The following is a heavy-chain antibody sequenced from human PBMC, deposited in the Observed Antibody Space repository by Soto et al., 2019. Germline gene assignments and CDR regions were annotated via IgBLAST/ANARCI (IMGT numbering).Heavy chain of an antibody. D-gene: IGHD3-3*01. J-gene: IGHJ6*02. CDR1: GFTFSSYA. Sequence: PGGSLRLSSAASGFTFSSYAMSWVRQAPGKGLEWVSAISGSGGSTYYADSVKGRFTMSRDNSKNTLYLQMNSLRAEDTAVYYCAKDLASGSVFGVVIIPYYYYGMDVWVQGTTVTVSS. V-gene: IGHV3-23*01. CDR3: AKDLASGSVFGVVIIPYYYYGMDV. CDR2: ISGSGGST.